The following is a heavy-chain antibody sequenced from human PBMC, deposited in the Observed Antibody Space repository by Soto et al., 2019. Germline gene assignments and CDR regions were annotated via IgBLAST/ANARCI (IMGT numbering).Heavy chain of an antibody. CDR2: VYYSASTNYKPSL. CDR3: ARAGGVRSNWFDP. CDR1: GGPIRSYY. V-gene: IGHV4-59*08. J-gene: IGHJ5*02. Sequence: SETLSLTCTVSGGPIRSYYWSWIRQPPGKGLEWIGYVYYSASTNYKPSLNYNPSLKSRVTISVDTSKNQFSLKLSSVTAADTAVYYCARAGGVRSNWFDPWGQGTLVTISS. D-gene: IGHD3-10*01.